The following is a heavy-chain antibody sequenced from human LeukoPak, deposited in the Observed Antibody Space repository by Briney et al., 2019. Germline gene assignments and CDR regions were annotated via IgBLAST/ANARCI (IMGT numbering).Heavy chain of an antibody. J-gene: IGHJ4*02. V-gene: IGHV3-48*04. D-gene: IGHD2-15*01. Sequence: GGSLRLSCAASGFTFSTYWMHWVRQAPGKGLEWLSYISNTGGTIFYADSVRGRLTISRDNAKNSLFLQMDSLRGEDTAVYYCARLGYCSGGSCYSLDSWGQGTVVTVSS. CDR3: ARLGYCSGGSCYSLDS. CDR1: GFTFSTYW. CDR2: ISNTGGTI.